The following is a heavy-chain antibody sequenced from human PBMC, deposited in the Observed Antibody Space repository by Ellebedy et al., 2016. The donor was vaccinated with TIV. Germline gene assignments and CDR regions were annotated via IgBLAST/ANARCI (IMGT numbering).Heavy chain of an antibody. CDR1: GYSFTSYW. V-gene: IGHV5-51*01. CDR3: ARGILSGYSSILGWFDP. CDR2: IYPGDSDT. D-gene: IGHD6-13*01. J-gene: IGHJ5*02. Sequence: GESLKISCKGSGYSFTSYWIGWVRQMPGKGLEWMGIIYPGDSDTRYSPSFQGQVTTSADKSISTAYLQWSSLKASDTAMYYCARGILSGYSSILGWFDPWGQGTLVTVSS.